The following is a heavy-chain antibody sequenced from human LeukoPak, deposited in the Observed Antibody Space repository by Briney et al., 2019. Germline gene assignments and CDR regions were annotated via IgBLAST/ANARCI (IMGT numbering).Heavy chain of an antibody. D-gene: IGHD6-6*01. V-gene: IGHV4-34*01. CDR1: GGSISGYY. Sequence: SETLSLTCTVSGGSISGYYWSWIRQPPGKGLEWIGEINHSGSTNYNPSLKSRVTISVDTSRNQFSLKLSSVTAADTAVYYCARGVSSSLDYWGQGTLVTVSS. CDR2: INHSGST. J-gene: IGHJ4*02. CDR3: ARGVSSSLDY.